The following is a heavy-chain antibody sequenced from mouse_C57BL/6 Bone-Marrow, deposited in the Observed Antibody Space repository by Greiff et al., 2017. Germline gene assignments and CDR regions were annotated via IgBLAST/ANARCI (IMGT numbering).Heavy chain of an antibody. J-gene: IGHJ4*01. D-gene: IGHD2-5*01. Sequence: QVQLQQPGAELVKPGASVKLSCKASGYTFTSYWMHWVKQRPGQGLEWIGMIHPNSGSTNYNEKFKSKATLTVDKSSSTAYMQLSSLTSEDSAVDYCARNYSNYFYAMDYGGQGTSVTVSS. CDR2: IHPNSGST. V-gene: IGHV1-64*01. CDR1: GYTFTSYW. CDR3: ARNYSNYFYAMDY.